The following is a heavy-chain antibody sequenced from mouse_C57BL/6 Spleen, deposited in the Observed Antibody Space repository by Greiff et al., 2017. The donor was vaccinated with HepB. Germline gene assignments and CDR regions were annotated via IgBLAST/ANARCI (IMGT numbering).Heavy chain of an antibody. CDR3: ARSYYGSSYYYAMDY. V-gene: IGHV1-54*01. J-gene: IGHJ4*01. D-gene: IGHD1-1*01. CDR2: INPGRGGT. Sequence: VKLQESGAELVRPGTSVKVSCKASGYAFTNYLIEWVKQRPGQGLEWIGVINPGRGGTNYNEKFKGKATLTADKSSSTAYMQLSSLTSEDSAVYFCARSYYGSSYYYAMDYWGQGTSVTVSS. CDR1: GYAFTNYL.